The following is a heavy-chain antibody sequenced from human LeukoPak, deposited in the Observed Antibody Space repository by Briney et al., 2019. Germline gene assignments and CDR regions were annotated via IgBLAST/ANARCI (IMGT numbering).Heavy chain of an antibody. J-gene: IGHJ4*02. CDR1: GFTVNSNY. CDR2: VYGGDRT. D-gene: IGHD1-26*01. V-gene: IGHV3-66*01. Sequence: PGRSLRLSCAASGFTVNSNYMSWVRQAPGKGLEWVSVVYGGDRTYYADSVKGRFTISRDHSTNTLYLLMNSLRAEDTAVYYCARGYLIDYWGQGTLVTVSS. CDR3: ARGYLIDY.